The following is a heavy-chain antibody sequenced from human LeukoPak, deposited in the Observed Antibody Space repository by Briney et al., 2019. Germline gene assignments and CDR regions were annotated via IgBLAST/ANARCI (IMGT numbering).Heavy chain of an antibody. CDR2: IYPGDSDT. CDR1: GYSFTSFW. Sequence: GESLKISCKGSGYSFTSFWIGWVRQMPGRGLEWMGIIYPGDSDTRYSPSFQGQVTISADKSISTAYLQWSSLKASDTAMYYCARPTYSSHDAFDIWGQGTMVTVSS. D-gene: IGHD2-21*01. J-gene: IGHJ3*02. V-gene: IGHV5-51*01. CDR3: ARPTYSSHDAFDI.